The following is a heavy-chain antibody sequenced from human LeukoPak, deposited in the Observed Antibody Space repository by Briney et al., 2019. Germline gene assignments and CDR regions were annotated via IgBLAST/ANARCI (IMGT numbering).Heavy chain of an antibody. CDR2: ISSYSSYI. J-gene: IGHJ4*02. D-gene: IGHD4-11*01. V-gene: IGHV3-21*01. CDR1: GFTFNTYS. Sequence: PGGSLRLSCAASGFTFNTYSMNWVRQAPGKGLEWVSSISSYSSYIYYADSVKGRFTISRDNAKNSLYLQMNSLRAEDTAVYYCARDRDYTFDYWGQGALVTVSS. CDR3: ARDRDYTFDY.